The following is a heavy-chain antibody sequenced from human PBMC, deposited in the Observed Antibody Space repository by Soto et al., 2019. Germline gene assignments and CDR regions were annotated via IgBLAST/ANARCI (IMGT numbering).Heavy chain of an antibody. J-gene: IGHJ3*02. Sequence: QVQLVESGGGVVQPGRSLRLSCAASGFTFSDYGMHWVRQAPGRGLEWVAVISYDGSNKYYADSVKGRFTISRDNSKTTLYLQMNSLRVEDTAVYYCAKDNYYDSWSGYRGDAFDIWGPGTMVTVSS. CDR1: GFTFSDYG. CDR3: AKDNYYDSWSGYRGDAFDI. V-gene: IGHV3-30*18. D-gene: IGHD3-3*01. CDR2: ISYDGSNK.